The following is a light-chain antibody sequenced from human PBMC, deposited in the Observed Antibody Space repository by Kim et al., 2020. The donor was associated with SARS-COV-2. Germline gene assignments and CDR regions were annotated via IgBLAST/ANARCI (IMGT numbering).Light chain of an antibody. V-gene: IGLV2-14*03. CDR2: DVT. CDR1: SSDIGAYDY. Sequence: QSALTQPASVSGSSGQSITISCTGTSSDIGAYDYVSWYQQHPGKPPQLIISDVTNRPSGVSDRFSGSKSGNTASLTISELQAEDQADYYCSSYARGVIRLFGGGTQLTVL. J-gene: IGLJ3*02. CDR3: SSYARGVIRL.